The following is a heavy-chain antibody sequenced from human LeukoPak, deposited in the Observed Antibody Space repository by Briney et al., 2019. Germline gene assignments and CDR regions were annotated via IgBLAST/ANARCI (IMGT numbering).Heavy chain of an antibody. CDR1: GFTFSSYG. J-gene: IGHJ4*02. Sequence: PGGSLRLSCAASGFTFSSYGMHWVRQAPGKGLEWVAFIRYDGSNKYYADSVKGRFTISRDNSKNTLYLQMNSLRAEDTAVYYCAREDIVVVPAGLGYWGQGTLVTVSS. V-gene: IGHV3-30*02. CDR3: AREDIVVVPAGLGY. D-gene: IGHD2-2*01. CDR2: IRYDGSNK.